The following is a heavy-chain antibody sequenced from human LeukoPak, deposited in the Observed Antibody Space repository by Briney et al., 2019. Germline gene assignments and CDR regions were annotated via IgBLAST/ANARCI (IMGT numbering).Heavy chain of an antibody. Sequence: GGSLRLSCAASGFIFSSYSMSWVRQAPGKGLEWVAVISYDGSNKYYADSVKGRFTISRDNSKNTLYLQMNSLRAEDTAVYYCVFEGRADAFDIWGQGTMVTVSS. CDR2: ISYDGSNK. CDR1: GFIFSSYS. V-gene: IGHV3-30*03. CDR3: VFEGRADAFDI. J-gene: IGHJ3*02. D-gene: IGHD3-10*01.